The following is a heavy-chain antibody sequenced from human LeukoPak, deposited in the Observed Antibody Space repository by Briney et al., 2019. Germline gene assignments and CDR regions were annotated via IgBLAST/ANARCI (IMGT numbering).Heavy chain of an antibody. CDR3: ARDATTEPGTVYMDV. Sequence: GGSLRLSCAASGFTFSSYGMNWVRQAPGKGLEWVSTISGSGGSTYYADSVKGRFTISRDNAKNSLYLQMNSLRAEDTALYFCARDATTEPGTVYMDVWGKGTTVTISS. V-gene: IGHV3-23*01. D-gene: IGHD6-13*01. CDR2: ISGSGGST. J-gene: IGHJ6*03. CDR1: GFTFSSYG.